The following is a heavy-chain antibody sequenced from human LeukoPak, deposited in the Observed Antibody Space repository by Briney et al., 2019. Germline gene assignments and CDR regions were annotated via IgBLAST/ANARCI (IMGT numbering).Heavy chain of an antibody. V-gene: IGHV3-30*03. CDR1: GFTFSSYG. CDR3: AREGYYGSGSPPSLYFDY. Sequence: GGSLRLSCAASGFTFSSYGMHWVRQAPGKGLEWVAVISYDGSNKYYADSVKGRFTISRDNSKSTLYLQMNSLRPEDTAIYYCAREGYYGSGSPPSLYFDYWGQGTLVAVSS. CDR2: ISYDGSNK. J-gene: IGHJ4*02. D-gene: IGHD3-10*01.